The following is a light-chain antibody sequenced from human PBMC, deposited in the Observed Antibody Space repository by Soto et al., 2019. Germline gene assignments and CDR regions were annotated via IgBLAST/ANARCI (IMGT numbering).Light chain of an antibody. V-gene: IGKV3-11*02. Sequence: EIVFAQSTGTLSWSPGDRDTLSCRASQSVSRTVAGYQPRPGQAPRLLIYRASTSATGIPARWSGSRSGRAVSFPLSSIQQEEGGVDYCWQRSNSPFTFGEGTKVDIK. CDR3: WQRSNSPFT. J-gene: IGKJ4*02. CDR1: QSVSRT. CDR2: RAS.